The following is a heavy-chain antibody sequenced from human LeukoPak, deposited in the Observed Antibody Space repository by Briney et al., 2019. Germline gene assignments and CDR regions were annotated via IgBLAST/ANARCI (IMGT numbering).Heavy chain of an antibody. CDR1: GFTFSSYS. CDR3: AREVVVVTAPHYFDY. CDR2: ISSSSSTI. D-gene: IGHD2-21*02. Sequence: PGGSLRLSCAASGFTFSSYSMNWVRQAPGKGLEWVSYISSSSSTIYCADSVKGRFTISRDNAKNSLYLQMNSLRDEDTAVYYCAREVVVVTAPHYFDYWGQGTLVTVSS. J-gene: IGHJ4*02. V-gene: IGHV3-48*02.